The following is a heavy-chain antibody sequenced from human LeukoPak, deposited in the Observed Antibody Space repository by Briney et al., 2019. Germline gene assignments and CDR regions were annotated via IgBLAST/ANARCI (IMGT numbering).Heavy chain of an antibody. CDR1: GGTFSSYA. Sequence: GASVKVSCKASGGTFSSYAISWVRQAPGQGLEWMGGIIPIFGTANYAQNFQGRVTITADKSTSTAYMELSGLRSEDTAVYYCARITYCNNGVCLYGDDGFDIWGQGTMVTVSS. J-gene: IGHJ3*02. CDR3: ARITYCNNGVCLYGDDGFDI. D-gene: IGHD2-8*01. CDR2: IIPIFGTA. V-gene: IGHV1-69*06.